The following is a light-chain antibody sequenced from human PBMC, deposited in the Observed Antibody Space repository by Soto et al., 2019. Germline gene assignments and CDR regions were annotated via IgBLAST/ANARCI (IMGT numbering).Light chain of an antibody. CDR1: QNISSN. CDR3: QQSYSAPGVT. Sequence: EIVLTQSPATLSVSPGESATLSCRASQNISSNLAWYQQKPGQAPRLFMFRASSRATGIPARFSGSGSGTDFTLTISSLQPEDFATYYCQQSYSAPGVTFGPGTKVDI. J-gene: IGKJ3*01. CDR2: RAS. V-gene: IGKV3-15*01.